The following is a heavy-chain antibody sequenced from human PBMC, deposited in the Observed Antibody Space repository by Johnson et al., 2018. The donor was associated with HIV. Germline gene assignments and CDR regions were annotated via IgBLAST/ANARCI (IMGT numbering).Heavy chain of an antibody. CDR3: AKGASGSSGGACDI. V-gene: IGHV3-64*01. Sequence: VQLVESGGGLVQPGGSLRLSCAASGFTFSSYAMHWVRQAPGTGLEYVSAISSNGGSTYYANSVKCRFTISRDNSKNTLYLQMNSLRAEDKAVYYCAKGASGSSGGACDIWGQGTMVTVSS. D-gene: IGHD1-26*01. CDR1: GFTFSSYA. CDR2: ISSNGGST. J-gene: IGHJ3*02.